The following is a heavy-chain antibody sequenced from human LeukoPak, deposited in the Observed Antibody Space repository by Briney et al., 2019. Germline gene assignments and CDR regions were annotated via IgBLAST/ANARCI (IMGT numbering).Heavy chain of an antibody. CDR1: GYTFTSYD. CDR3: ARNIVATGPPGEDFWFDP. D-gene: IGHD5-12*01. J-gene: IGHJ5*02. V-gene: IGHV1-8*01. CDR2: MNPNIGNT. Sequence: GASVKVSCKASGYTFTSYDTNWLRQATGQGLEWMGGMNPNIGNTGYAQKFQGRVTMTRNTSISTAYMELSSLRSEDTAVYYCARNIVATGPPGEDFWFDPWGQGTLVTVSS.